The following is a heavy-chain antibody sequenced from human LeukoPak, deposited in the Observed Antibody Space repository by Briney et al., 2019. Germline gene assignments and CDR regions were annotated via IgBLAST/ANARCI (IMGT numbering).Heavy chain of an antibody. CDR2: ISGSGGST. D-gene: IGHD2-15*01. Sequence: GGSLRLSCAASGFTFSSYAMSWVRQAPGKGLEWVSAISGSGGSTYYADSVKGRFTISRDNSKNTLYLQMNSLRAEDTAVYHRARVLIGGGRSFDYWGQGTLVTVSS. V-gene: IGHV3-23*01. J-gene: IGHJ4*02. CDR3: ARVLIGGGRSFDY. CDR1: GFTFSSYA.